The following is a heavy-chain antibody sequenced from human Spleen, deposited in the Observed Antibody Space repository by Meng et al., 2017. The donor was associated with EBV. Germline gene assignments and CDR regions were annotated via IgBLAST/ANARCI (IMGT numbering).Heavy chain of an antibody. V-gene: IGHV4-4*02. J-gene: IGHJ4*02. CDR2: IHHSGGT. CDR3: ARAGYHRPASEY. CDR1: RGFITSGDW. Sequence: QVHGRGSGPGLVRPSGTLSLTSAVSRGFITSGDWWSWVRQSPGKGLEWIGEIHHSGGTSYNPSLKSRVTISLDMSKDQFSLRLSSVTAADTAVYYCARAGYHRPASEYWGQGTLVTVSS. D-gene: IGHD2-15*01.